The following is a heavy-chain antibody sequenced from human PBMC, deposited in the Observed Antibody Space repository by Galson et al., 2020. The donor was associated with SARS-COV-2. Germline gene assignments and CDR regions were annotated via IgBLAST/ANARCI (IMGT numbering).Heavy chain of an antibody. CDR3: ASRNGYPRELDP. J-gene: IGHJ5*02. CDR1: GGSISSSGYY. Sequence: ETSETLSLTCSVSGGSISSSGYYWGWIRQPPGKGLEWIGSMYYGGSTYYNPSLKSRVTISVVTSKNQFSLRLISVTAADTAVYYCASRNGYPRELDPWGQGTLVTVSS. CDR2: MYYGGST. D-gene: IGHD5-12*01. V-gene: IGHV4-39*01.